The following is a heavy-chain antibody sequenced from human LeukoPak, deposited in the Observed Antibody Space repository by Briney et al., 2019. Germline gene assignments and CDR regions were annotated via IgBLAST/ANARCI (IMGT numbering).Heavy chain of an antibody. CDR3: AKDGGTEPPPRGWSSWYYYGMDV. CDR2: IKQDGSEK. D-gene: IGHD2-15*01. CDR1: GFTFSSYW. V-gene: IGHV3-7*03. Sequence: GGSLRLSCAASGFTFSSYWMSWVRQAPGKGLEWVANIKQDGSEKYYVDSVKGRFAISRDNAKNSLYLQMNSLRAEDTAVYYCAKDGGTEPPPRGWSSWYYYGMDVWGQGTTVTVSS. J-gene: IGHJ6*02.